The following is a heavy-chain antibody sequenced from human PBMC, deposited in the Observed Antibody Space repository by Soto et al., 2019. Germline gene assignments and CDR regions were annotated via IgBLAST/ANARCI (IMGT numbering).Heavy chain of an antibody. Sequence: QVKLVESGGGVVQPGRSLRLSCAASGFTFSSYGMQWVRQAPGKGLEWVAVISYDGSNKYYADSVKGRFTISGDNSKNPLYLPMNRLIAADPAVYYCAKDQQELVEGMDGWGKGTKVTVSS. J-gene: IGHJ6*04. CDR3: AKDQQELVEGMDG. V-gene: IGHV3-30*18. CDR1: GFTFSSYG. CDR2: ISYDGSNK. D-gene: IGHD6-13*01.